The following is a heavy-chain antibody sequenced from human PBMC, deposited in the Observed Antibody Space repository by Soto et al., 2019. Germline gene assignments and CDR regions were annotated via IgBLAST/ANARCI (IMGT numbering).Heavy chain of an antibody. CDR2: IIPIFGTA. CDR1: GGTISVYA. D-gene: IGHD3-16*01. J-gene: IGHJ6*02. CDR3: ASKPGDMLRQLEYYYYGMDV. Sequence: SVKVSCKASGGTISVYAVSWVRQAPGQGLEWMGGIIPIFGTANYAQKFQGRVTITADESTSTAYMELSSLRSEDTDVYYCASKPGDMLRQLEYYYYGMDVWGQGTTVTVSS. V-gene: IGHV1-69*13.